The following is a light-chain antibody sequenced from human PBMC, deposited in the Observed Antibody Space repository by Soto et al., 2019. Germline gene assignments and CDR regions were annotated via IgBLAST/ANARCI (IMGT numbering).Light chain of an antibody. V-gene: IGLV1-44*01. CDR1: STNIGRNS. CDR3: AAWDDSLSGWV. CDR2: TNN. Sequence: QSVLTQPPSASGTPGQRVSISCSGSSTNIGRNSISWYQNLPGTAPKLPIYTNNQRPSGVPARFSGSKSGTSASLAISGLQSEDEADYYCAAWDDSLSGWVFGGGTKLTVL. J-gene: IGLJ3*02.